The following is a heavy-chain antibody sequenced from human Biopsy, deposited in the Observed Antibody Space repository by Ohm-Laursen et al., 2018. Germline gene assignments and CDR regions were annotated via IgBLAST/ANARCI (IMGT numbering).Heavy chain of an antibody. D-gene: IGHD6-19*01. CDR2: INPSGSTT. CDR3: ARNTGWYGDLYYFDY. J-gene: IGHJ4*02. Sequence: VASVTVSCPASGYSFTSYYMHWVRQAPGQGLEWMGMINPSGSTTSYPQIFQGRVTMTRDTSKSTVYMELSSLRSADTAVYFCARNTGWYGDLYYFDYWGQGTLVTVSS. V-gene: IGHV1-46*01. CDR1: GYSFTSYY.